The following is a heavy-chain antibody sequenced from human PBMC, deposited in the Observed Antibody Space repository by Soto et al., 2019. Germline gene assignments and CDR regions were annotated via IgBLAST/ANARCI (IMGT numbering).Heavy chain of an antibody. V-gene: IGHV1-3*01. CDR3: ARDLYYDSSGGIDY. J-gene: IGHJ4*02. CDR2: INAGIGKT. Sequence: ASVKVSCKASGYTFTSYAMYWVRQSPGQRLEWMGRINAGIGKTNYAQKFQGRVTITADKSTSTAYMELSSLRSEDTAVYYCARDLYYDSSGGIDYWGQGTLVTVSS. D-gene: IGHD3-22*01. CDR1: GYTFTSYA.